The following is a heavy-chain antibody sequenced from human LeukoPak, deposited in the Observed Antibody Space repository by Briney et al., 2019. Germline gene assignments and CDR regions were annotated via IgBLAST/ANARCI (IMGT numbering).Heavy chain of an antibody. CDR3: ARQKLEQWLVLDDAFDI. CDR2: ISAYNGNT. Sequence: ASVTVSCKASGCTFTSYGISWVRQSPGQGLEWMGWISAYNGNTNYAQTLQGRVTITTDTSKSTAYMVLRSLRSDDTAVYYCARQKLEQWLVLDDAFDIWGQGTMVTVSS. CDR1: GCTFTSYG. J-gene: IGHJ3*02. D-gene: IGHD6-19*01. V-gene: IGHV1-18*01.